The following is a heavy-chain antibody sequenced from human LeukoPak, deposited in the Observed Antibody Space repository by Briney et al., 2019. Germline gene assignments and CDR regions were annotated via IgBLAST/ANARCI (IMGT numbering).Heavy chain of an antibody. D-gene: IGHD3-10*01. J-gene: IGHJ4*02. CDR1: GFTFSSYA. CDR3: ARDSYYYGSGSPIRHYDY. CDR2: ISYDGSNK. Sequence: GGSLRLSCAASGFTFSSYAMHWVRQAPGKGLEWVAVISYDGSNKYYADSVKGRFTIFRDNSKNTLYLQMNSLRAEDTAVYYCARDSYYYGSGSPIRHYDYWGQGTLVTVSS. V-gene: IGHV3-30-3*01.